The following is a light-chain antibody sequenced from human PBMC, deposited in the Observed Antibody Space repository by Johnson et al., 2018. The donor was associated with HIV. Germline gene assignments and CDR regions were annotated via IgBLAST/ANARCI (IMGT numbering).Light chain of an antibody. CDR2: ENN. J-gene: IGLJ1*01. CDR1: SSNIGNNY. Sequence: QSVLTQPPSVSAAPGQKVTISCSGSSSNIGNNYVSWYQQLPGTAPKLLIYENNKRPPGIPDRFSGSKSGTSATLGITGLQTGDEADYYCGTWDSSLSALFGTGTKVTVL. CDR3: GTWDSSLSAL. V-gene: IGLV1-51*02.